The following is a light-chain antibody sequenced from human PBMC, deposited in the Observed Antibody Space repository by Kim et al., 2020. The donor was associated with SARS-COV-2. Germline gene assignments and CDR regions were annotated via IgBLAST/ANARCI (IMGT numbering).Light chain of an antibody. Sequence: SSELTQDPAVSVALGQTVRITCQGDSLRSYYASWYQQKPGQAPVLVIYGKNNQPSGIPDRFSGSSSGNTASLTITGAQAEDEADYYCNSRDSSGVLFGGG. CDR1: SLRSYY. V-gene: IGLV3-19*01. CDR3: NSRDSSGVL. J-gene: IGLJ2*01. CDR2: GKN.